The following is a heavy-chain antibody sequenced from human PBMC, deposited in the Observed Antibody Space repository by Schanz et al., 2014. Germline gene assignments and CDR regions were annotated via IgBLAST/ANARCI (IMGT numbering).Heavy chain of an antibody. Sequence: EVQLVESGGGVVQPGRSRRLSCAASGFTFSRYWMQWVRQAPGKGLVWVSRVYMDGSGRDYGDSVKGRFTVSRDNAKSALYLERDSVRGEGAVCYYWARGKRQCSGACGGGSCQPGGMDVWGQGTAVIVSS. CDR3: ARGKRQCSGACGGGSCQPGGMDV. CDR2: VYMDGSGR. CDR1: GFTFSRYW. J-gene: IGHJ6*02. V-gene: IGHV3-74*01. D-gene: IGHD2-15*01.